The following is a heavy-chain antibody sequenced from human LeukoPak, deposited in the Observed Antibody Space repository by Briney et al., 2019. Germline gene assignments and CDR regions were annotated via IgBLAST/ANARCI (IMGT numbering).Heavy chain of an antibody. CDR1: GYTFTSYY. D-gene: IGHD3-22*01. V-gene: IGHV1-46*01. J-gene: IGHJ4*02. CDR3: ARVGYYYDSSGYEFDY. CDR2: INPSGGST. Sequence: ASVKVSCKASGYTFTSYYMRWVRQAPGQGLEWMGIINPSGGSTSYAQKFQGRVTMTRDTSTSTVYMELSSLRSEDTAVYYCARVGYYYDSSGYEFDYWGQGTLVTVSS.